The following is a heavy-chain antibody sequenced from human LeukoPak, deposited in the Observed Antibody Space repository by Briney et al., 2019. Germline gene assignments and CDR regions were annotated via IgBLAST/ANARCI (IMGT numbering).Heavy chain of an antibody. J-gene: IGHJ4*02. CDR2: IRYDGSNK. D-gene: IGHD3-3*01. Sequence: PGGSLRLSCAASGFTFSSYGMHWVRQAPGKGLEWVAFIRYDGSNKYYADSVKGRFTISRDNSKNTLYLQMNSLRAEDTAVYYCAKDLYDFWSGYYTRYFDYWGQGTLVTVSS. V-gene: IGHV3-30*02. CDR3: AKDLYDFWSGYYTRYFDY. CDR1: GFTFSSYG.